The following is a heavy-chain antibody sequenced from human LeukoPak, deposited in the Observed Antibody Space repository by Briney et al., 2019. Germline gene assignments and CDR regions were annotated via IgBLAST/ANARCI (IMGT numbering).Heavy chain of an antibody. V-gene: IGHV1-69*06. CDR2: IIPVFGTA. CDR3: ARGQDSSSFWWGHYYYYYMDV. CDR1: GGTFSSYA. D-gene: IGHD6-6*01. J-gene: IGHJ6*03. Sequence: SVKVSCKASGGTFSSYAVSWVRLTPGQGLEWLGGIIPVFGTANYAQKFQGRVTITADKSTSTAYMELSSLRSEDTAVYYCARGQDSSSFWWGHYYYYYMDVWGKGTTVTVSS.